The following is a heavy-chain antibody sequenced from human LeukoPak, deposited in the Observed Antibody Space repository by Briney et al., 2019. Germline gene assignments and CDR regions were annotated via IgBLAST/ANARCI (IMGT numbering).Heavy chain of an antibody. J-gene: IGHJ4*02. V-gene: IGHV4-59*01. CDR2: IYYSGST. CDR3: AREEQAGYCSGGSCYWFHWPDY. CDR1: GGPISSFY. D-gene: IGHD2-15*01. Sequence: SETLSLTCTVSGGPISSFYWSWIRQPPGKGLEWIGYIYYSGSTNYNPSLKSRVTISVDTSKNQFSLKLSSVTAADTAVYYCAREEQAGYCSGGSCYWFHWPDYWGQGTLVTVSS.